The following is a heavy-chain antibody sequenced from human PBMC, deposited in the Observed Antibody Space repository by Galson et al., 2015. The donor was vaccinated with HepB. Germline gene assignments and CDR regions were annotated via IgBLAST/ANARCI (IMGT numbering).Heavy chain of an antibody. J-gene: IGHJ4*02. CDR1: GVTFSSQA. Sequence: SLRLSCAVSGVTFSSQAMSWVRQAPGKGLEWVSTISGSGSNTHYADSVKGRFTISRDSPKNMLYLQMNSLRAEDTAVYYCAKSGYCSGGTCYSLGHFDYWGQGTLVTVSS. CDR2: ISGSGSNT. D-gene: IGHD2-15*01. CDR3: AKSGYCSGGTCYSLGHFDY. V-gene: IGHV3-23*01.